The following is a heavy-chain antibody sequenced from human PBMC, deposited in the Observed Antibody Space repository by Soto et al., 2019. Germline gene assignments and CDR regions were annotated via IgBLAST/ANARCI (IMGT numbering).Heavy chain of an antibody. Sequence: GGSLRLSCAASGLTVSSKYMSWVRQAPGKGLEWVSVIYSGGSTYYADSVKGRSTISRDNSKNTLYLQMNSLRAEDTAVFYSARGPGSGRYGMDVWGQGTTVNVSS. D-gene: IGHD2-15*01. CDR2: IYSGGST. V-gene: IGHV3-53*01. J-gene: IGHJ6*02. CDR3: ARGPGSGRYGMDV. CDR1: GLTVSSKY.